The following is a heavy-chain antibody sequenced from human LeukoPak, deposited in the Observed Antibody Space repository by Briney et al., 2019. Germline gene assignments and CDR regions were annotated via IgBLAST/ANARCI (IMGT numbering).Heavy chain of an antibody. Sequence: PGGSLRLSCVVSGFTFSGSAVHWVRQASGKGLEWVGRIRSKANNYATAYAASVKGRFTISRDDSKNTLYLQMNSLRAEDTAVYYCAKRVRDSSGYYQDYWGQGTLVTVSS. CDR1: GFTFSGSA. CDR3: AKRVRDSSGYYQDY. J-gene: IGHJ4*02. V-gene: IGHV3-73*01. D-gene: IGHD3-22*01. CDR2: IRSKANNYAT.